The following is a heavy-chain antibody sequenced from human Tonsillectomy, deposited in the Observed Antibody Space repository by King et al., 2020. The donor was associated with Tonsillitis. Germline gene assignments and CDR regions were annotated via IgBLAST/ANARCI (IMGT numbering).Heavy chain of an antibody. J-gene: IGHJ3*02. V-gene: IGHV3-30*01. CDR1: GFTFSPYA. CDR2: ISYDGSKK. Sequence: VQLVESGGGVVQPGRSLRLSCAASGFTFSPYAMHWVRQAPGKGLEWVALISYDGSKKYYADSVKGRFTISRDNSKNTPYLQMNSLRAEDTAVYYCARARRLGNAFDIWGQGTMVIVSS. CDR3: ARARRLGNAFDI. D-gene: IGHD7-27*01.